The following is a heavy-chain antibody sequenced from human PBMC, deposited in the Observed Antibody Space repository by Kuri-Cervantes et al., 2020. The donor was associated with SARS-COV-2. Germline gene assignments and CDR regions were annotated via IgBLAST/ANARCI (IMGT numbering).Heavy chain of an antibody. CDR3: ARENTPSIFDY. CDR1: GGSISSYY. CDR2: IYHSGST. V-gene: IGHV4-59*01. Sequence: SETLSLTCTVSGGSISSYYWSWIRQPPGKGLEWIGSIYHSGSTYYNPSLKSRVTISVDTSKNQFSLKLTSVTAADTAVYYCARENTPSIFDYWGQGILVTVSS. J-gene: IGHJ4*02.